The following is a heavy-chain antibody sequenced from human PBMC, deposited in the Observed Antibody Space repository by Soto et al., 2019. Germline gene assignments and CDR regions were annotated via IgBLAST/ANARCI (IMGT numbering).Heavy chain of an antibody. D-gene: IGHD5-12*01. CDR3: ARECTVATIGGGMDV. J-gene: IGHJ6*02. V-gene: IGHV4-39*02. CDR1: GGSISGSSYY. CDR2: EYYNGNT. Sequence: QLQLQESGPGLMKPSETLSLTCTVSGGSISGSSYYWGWIRQPPGKGLEWFGSEYYNGNTYYDPSLKSRVTISVDTSSNQFSLKRSSVTAAYTAVYYCARECTVATIGGGMDVWGQGTTVTVSS.